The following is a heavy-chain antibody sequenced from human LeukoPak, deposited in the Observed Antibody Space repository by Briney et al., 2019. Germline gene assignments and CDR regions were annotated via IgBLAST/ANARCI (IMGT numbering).Heavy chain of an antibody. CDR1: GFTFSHYG. Sequence: GGSLTLSCAASGFTFSHYGMHWVRQAPGKGLEWVAVIWSDGTNKYYADSVKGRFTIYRDDSQNRVFLQMNSLRAEDTALYYCAKDAQRGLDYSNSLEYWGRGALVSVSS. D-gene: IGHD4-11*01. J-gene: IGHJ4*02. V-gene: IGHV3-33*06. CDR3: AKDAQRGLDYSNSLEY. CDR2: IWSDGTNK.